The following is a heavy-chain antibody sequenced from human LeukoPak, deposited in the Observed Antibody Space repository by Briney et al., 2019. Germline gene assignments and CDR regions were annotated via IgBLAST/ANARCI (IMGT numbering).Heavy chain of an antibody. CDR1: GFTFSSYW. J-gene: IGHJ6*03. V-gene: IGHV3-7*01. CDR3: ARNGPGITIFGVVYYYYYYMDV. Sequence: GGSLRLSCAASGFTFSSYWMSWVRQAPGKGLEWVANIKQDGSEKYYVDSVKGRFTISRDNAKNSLYLQMNSLRAEDTAVYHCARNGPGITIFGVVYYYYYYMDVWGKGTTVTVSS. CDR2: IKQDGSEK. D-gene: IGHD3-3*01.